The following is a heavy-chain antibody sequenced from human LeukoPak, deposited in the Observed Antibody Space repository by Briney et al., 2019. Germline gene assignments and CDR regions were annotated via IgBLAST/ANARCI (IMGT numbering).Heavy chain of an antibody. CDR1: GFTFSSYS. D-gene: IGHD4/OR15-4a*01. CDR3: ARDKKVRAFDI. CDR2: ISSSSSTI. Sequence: GGSLRLSCAASGFTFSSYSMNWVRQAPGKGLESVSYISSSSSTIYYADSVKRRFTISRDNAKNSLYLQMNSLRAEDTAVYYCARDKKVRAFDIWGQGTMVTVSS. V-gene: IGHV3-48*04. J-gene: IGHJ3*02.